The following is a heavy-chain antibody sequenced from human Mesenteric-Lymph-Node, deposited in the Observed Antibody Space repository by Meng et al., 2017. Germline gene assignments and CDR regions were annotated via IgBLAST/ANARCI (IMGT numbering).Heavy chain of an antibody. J-gene: IGHJ4*02. D-gene: IGHD6-25*01. CDR3: ARMQREYYFDY. V-gene: IGHV3-30*04. Sequence: GESLMISCAASGFTFSSYAMHWVRQAPGKGLEWVAVISYDGSNKYYADSVKGRFTISRDNSKNTLYLQMNSLRAEDTAVYYCARMQREYYFDYWGQGTLVTVSS. CDR1: GFTFSSYA. CDR2: ISYDGSNK.